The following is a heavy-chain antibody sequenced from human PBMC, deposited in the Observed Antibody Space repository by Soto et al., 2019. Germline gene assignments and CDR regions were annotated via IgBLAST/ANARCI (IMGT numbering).Heavy chain of an antibody. J-gene: IGHJ4*02. CDR1: GGSINSYW. D-gene: IGHD3-10*01. CDR2: VYSTGTT. CDR3: ARDIGSYAYGEGY. V-gene: IGHV4-4*07. Sequence: SETLSLTCSVSGGSINSYWWSWIRQPAGKGLEWIGRVYSTGTTDYNPSLNSRATMSVETSKNQFSLKLTSVTAADTAVYYWARDIGSYAYGEGYWGQGIQVTVSS.